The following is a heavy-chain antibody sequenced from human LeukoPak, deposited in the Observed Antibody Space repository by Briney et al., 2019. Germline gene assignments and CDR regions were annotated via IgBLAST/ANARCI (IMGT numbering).Heavy chain of an antibody. V-gene: IGHV4-59*08. D-gene: IGHD3-10*01. CDR1: GGSISSYY. Sequence: SETLSLTCTVSGGSISSYYWSWIRQPPGKGLEWIGYIYYSGSTYYNPSLKSRVTISVDTSKNQFSLKLSSVTAADTAVYYCARVCITMVRGVIPWFDPWGQGTLVTVSS. J-gene: IGHJ5*02. CDR3: ARVCITMVRGVIPWFDP. CDR2: IYYSGST.